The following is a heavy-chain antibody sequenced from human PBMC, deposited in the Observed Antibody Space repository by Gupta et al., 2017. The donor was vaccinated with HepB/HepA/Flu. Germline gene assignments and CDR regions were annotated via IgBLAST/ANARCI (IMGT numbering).Heavy chain of an antibody. CDR3: DRNSTKSKWFDA. J-gene: IGHJ5*02. D-gene: IGHD1-1*01. Sequence: QVQLQESGPGLVKPSQTLSLTCPVYGDSVNSGDYYCSWIRQPPGKGLEWIGCIYDRVSPYYNPSLESRITMSIDTSKNLFSLNLTSVTAADTAEYDCDRNSTKSKWFDAWGRGPLVTVSS. CDR2: IYDRVSP. CDR1: GDSVNSGDYY. V-gene: IGHV4-30-4*01.